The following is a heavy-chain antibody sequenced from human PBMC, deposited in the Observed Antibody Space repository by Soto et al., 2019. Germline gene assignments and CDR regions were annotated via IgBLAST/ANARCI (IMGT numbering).Heavy chain of an antibody. J-gene: IGHJ5*02. CDR1: GGFVSSASYF. D-gene: IGHD3-3*01. CDR3: ARMRFGEVPYWFEP. CDR2: VYYTGTT. V-gene: IGHV4-61*01. Sequence: QVQLQESGPGLVKPSETLSLTCTVSGGFVSSASYFWSWIRQPPGKEMEFIAYVYYTGTTKYSPSLKSRASISLDTSKNQFSLTLSSGTTADTASYYCARMRFGEVPYWFEPWGQGILVTVS.